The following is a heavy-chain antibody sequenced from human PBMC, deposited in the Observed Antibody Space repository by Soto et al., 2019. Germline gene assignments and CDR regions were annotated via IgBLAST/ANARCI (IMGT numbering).Heavy chain of an antibody. CDR1: GFTFSSYA. J-gene: IGHJ4*02. D-gene: IGHD6-13*01. Sequence: GGSLRLSCAASGFTFSSYAMHWVRQAPGKGLEWVAVISYDGSTIYYADSVKGRFSISRDNSKSTLHLEMHNLRPEDTAVYYCVKVGGSSSWYRFYFDYWGQGTLVTVSS. CDR3: VKVGGSSSWYRFYFDY. CDR2: ISYDGSTI. V-gene: IGHV3-30*18.